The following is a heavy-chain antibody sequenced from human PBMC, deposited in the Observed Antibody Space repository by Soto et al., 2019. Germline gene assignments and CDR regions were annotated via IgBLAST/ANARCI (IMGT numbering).Heavy chain of an antibody. J-gene: IGHJ4*02. CDR3: ARRTGSSFAFFDY. V-gene: IGHV4-59*01. D-gene: IGHD6-13*01. CDR1: GGSISSYY. Sequence: PSETLSLTCTVSGGSISSYYWSWIRRHPGKGLEWIGYIYYSGSTNYNPSLKSRVTISVDTSKNQFSLKLSSVTAADTAVYYCARRTGSSFAFFDYWGQGTLVTVSS. CDR2: IYYSGST.